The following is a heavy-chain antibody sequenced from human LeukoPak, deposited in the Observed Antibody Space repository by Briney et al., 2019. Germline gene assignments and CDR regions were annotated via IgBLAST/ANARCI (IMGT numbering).Heavy chain of an antibody. J-gene: IGHJ5*02. CDR1: GGSISSYY. Sequence: SETLSLTCTVSGGSISSYYWSWIRQPAGKGLEWIGRIYTSGSTNYNPSLKSRVTMSVDTSKNQFSLKLSSVTAADTAVYYCARERAERFLEWPGWFDPWGQGTLVTVSS. V-gene: IGHV4-4*07. CDR2: IYTSGST. CDR3: ARERAERFLEWPGWFDP. D-gene: IGHD3-3*01.